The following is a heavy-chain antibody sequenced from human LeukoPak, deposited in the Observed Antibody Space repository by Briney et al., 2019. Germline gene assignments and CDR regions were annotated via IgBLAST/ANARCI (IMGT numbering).Heavy chain of an antibody. V-gene: IGHV3-72*01. J-gene: IGHJ4*02. Sequence: GGSLRLSCAASGFTSSDYHIDWVRQAPGKGLEWVGRSRDKGESYSTEYAASVRGRFTISRDISKNSLSLQLNSLKHEDTAVYYCVRDPKKYSHDYWGQGILVTVSS. CDR2: SRDKGESYST. CDR1: GFTSSDYH. CDR3: VRDPKKYSHDY. D-gene: IGHD2-21*01.